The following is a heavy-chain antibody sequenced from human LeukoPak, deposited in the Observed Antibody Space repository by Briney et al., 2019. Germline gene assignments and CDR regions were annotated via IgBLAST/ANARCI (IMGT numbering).Heavy chain of an antibody. CDR3: ARLYYYDSGVYYSVRYFAY. J-gene: IGHJ4*02. Sequence: ASVKVSCKASGYTFTGYYMHWVRQAPGQGLEWMGWINPNSGGTNYAQKFQGRVTMTRDTSISTAYMELSRLRSDDTAVYYCARLYYYDSGVYYSVRYFAYGGRGPLVTVPS. D-gene: IGHD3-22*01. V-gene: IGHV1-2*02. CDR1: GYTFTGYY. CDR2: INPNSGGT.